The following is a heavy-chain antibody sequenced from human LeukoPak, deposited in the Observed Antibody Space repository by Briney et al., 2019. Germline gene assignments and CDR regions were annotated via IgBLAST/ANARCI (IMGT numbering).Heavy chain of an antibody. CDR2: IYYSGST. CDR3: ARDGFQWYFDL. J-gene: IGHJ2*01. CDR1: GGSISSSSYY. Sequence: SETLSLTCTVSGGSISSSSYYWGWIRQPPGKGLEWIGNIYYSGSTYYNPSLKSRVTISVDTSKNQFSLKLSSVTAADTAVYYCARDGFQWYFDLWGRGTLVTVSS. V-gene: IGHV4-39*07. D-gene: IGHD2-2*03.